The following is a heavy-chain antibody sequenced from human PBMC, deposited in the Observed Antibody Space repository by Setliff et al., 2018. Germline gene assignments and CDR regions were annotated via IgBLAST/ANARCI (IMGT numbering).Heavy chain of an antibody. CDR3: ARDSYTSPDY. D-gene: IGHD6-13*01. V-gene: IGHV3-74*01. J-gene: IGHJ4*02. CDR1: EFSFSSYW. CDR2: INSDGSST. Sequence: PGGSLRLSCAAFEFSFSSYWMYWVRQSPGKGLAWVSRINSDGSSTTYADSVKGRFTISRDNAKNTLYLQMNSLGAEDTAVYYCARDSYTSPDYWGQGTLVTVSS.